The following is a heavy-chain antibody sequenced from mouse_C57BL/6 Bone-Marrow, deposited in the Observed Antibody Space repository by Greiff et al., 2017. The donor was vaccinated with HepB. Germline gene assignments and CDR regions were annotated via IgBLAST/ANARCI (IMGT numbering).Heavy chain of an antibody. CDR1: GYTFTDYY. V-gene: IGHV1-19*01. Sequence: EVKLQQSGPVLVKPGASVKMSCKASGYTFTDYYMNWVKQSHGKSLEWIGVINPYNGGTSYNQKFKGKATLTVDKSSSTAYMELNSLTSEDSAVYYCARRFTTVGFDYWGQGTTLTVSS. CDR3: ARRFTTVGFDY. D-gene: IGHD1-1*01. CDR2: INPYNGGT. J-gene: IGHJ2*01.